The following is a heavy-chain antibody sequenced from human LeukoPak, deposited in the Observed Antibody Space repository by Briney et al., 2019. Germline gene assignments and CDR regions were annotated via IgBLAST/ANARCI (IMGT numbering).Heavy chain of an antibody. V-gene: IGHV3-23*01. CDR1: GFPFRSYA. J-gene: IGHJ4*02. CDR3: AKDGPGNGWPDLDY. CDR2: IGGSGGST. Sequence: PRGSLRLSCVASGFPFRSYAMSWVRQAPGKGLEWVSSIGGSGGSTYSADSVKGRFTISRDTSKSTLFLQMNNLRAEDTAVYYCAKDGPGNGWPDLDYWGQGTLVTVSS. D-gene: IGHD6-19*01.